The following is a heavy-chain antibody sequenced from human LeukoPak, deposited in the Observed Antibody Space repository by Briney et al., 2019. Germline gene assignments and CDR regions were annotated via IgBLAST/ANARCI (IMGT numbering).Heavy chain of an antibody. Sequence: PGGSLRLSCAASGFTFSSYWMSWVRQAPGKGLEWVASIKQDGSEKYYVDSVKGRFTVSRDNGKNSLYLQMNYLRVEDTAVYYCARALGKLQPYYYYYGLDVWGQGTTVTVSS. CDR2: IKQDGSEK. V-gene: IGHV3-7*01. CDR3: ARALGKLQPYYYYYGLDV. CDR1: GFTFSSYW. J-gene: IGHJ6*02. D-gene: IGHD5-24*01.